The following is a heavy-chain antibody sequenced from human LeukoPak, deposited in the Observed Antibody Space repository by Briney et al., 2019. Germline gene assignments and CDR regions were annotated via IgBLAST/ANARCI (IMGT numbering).Heavy chain of an antibody. V-gene: IGHV3-23*01. J-gene: IGHJ3*02. CDR3: AKDLLSGYYYLNAFDI. CDR2: ISGSGGST. CDR1: GFTFSSYA. D-gene: IGHD3-22*01. Sequence: GGSLRLSCAASGFTFSSYAMSWVRQAPGKGLEWVSAISGSGGSTYYADSVKGRFAISRDNSKSTLYLQMNSLRAEDTAVYYCAKDLLSGYYYLNAFDIWGQGTMVTVSS.